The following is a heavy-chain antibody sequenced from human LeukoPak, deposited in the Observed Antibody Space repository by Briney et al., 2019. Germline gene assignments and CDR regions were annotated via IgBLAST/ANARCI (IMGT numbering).Heavy chain of an antibody. CDR3: ATGRSSSSFRYFDY. D-gene: IGHD6-13*01. J-gene: IGHJ4*02. Sequence: ASVKVSCKVSGYTLTELSMHWVRQAPGKGLEWMGGFDPEDGETIYAQKFQGRVTMTEDTSTDTAYMELSGLRSEDTAVYYCATGRSSSSFRYFDYWGQGTLVAVSS. V-gene: IGHV1-24*01. CDR2: FDPEDGET. CDR1: GYTLTELS.